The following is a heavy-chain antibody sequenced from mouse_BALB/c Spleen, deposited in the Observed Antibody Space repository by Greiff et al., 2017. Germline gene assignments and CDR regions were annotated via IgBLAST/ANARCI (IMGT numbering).Heavy chain of an antibody. CDR3: ARGSTMITTGYAMDY. CDR2: INPGSGGT. Sequence: VQLQQSGAELVRPGTSVKVSCKASGYAFTNYLIEWVKQRPGQGLEWIGVINPGSGGTNYNEKFKGKATLTADKSSSTAYMQLSSLTSDDSAVYFCARGSTMITTGYAMDYWGQGTSVTVSS. J-gene: IGHJ4*01. D-gene: IGHD2-4*01. V-gene: IGHV1-54*01. CDR1: GYAFTNYL.